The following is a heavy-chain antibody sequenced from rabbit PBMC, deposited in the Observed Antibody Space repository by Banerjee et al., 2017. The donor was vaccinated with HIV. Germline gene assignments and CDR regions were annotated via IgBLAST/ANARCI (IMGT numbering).Heavy chain of an antibody. D-gene: IGHD4-1*01. V-gene: IGHV1S45*01. CDR1: GFSFSSSYY. J-gene: IGHJ4*01. CDR2: IYAGSSGIT. Sequence: QEQLKETGGGLVKPGASLTLTCTASGFSFSSSYYMCWVRQAPGKGLEWIACIYAGSSGITYYASWAKGRFTISKTSSTTVTLQMTSLTAADTATYFCARDLAGVIGWNFDLWGPGTLVTVS. CDR3: ARDLAGVIGWNFDL.